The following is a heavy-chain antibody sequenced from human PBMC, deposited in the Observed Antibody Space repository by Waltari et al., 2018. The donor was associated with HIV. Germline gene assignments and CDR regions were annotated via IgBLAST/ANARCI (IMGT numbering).Heavy chain of an antibody. CDR2: VGGPVVRT. CDR1: GFTFSKDA. D-gene: IGHD6-19*01. CDR3: AKGGRAVAGNWFDP. Sequence: EVQLLESGGGLVQPGGSLRLSCAASGFTFSKDATNWVRQAPGEGLGGVPAVGGPVVRTYYADSVKGRFSISRDNSNNTLYLQMNSLRPEDTAIYYCAKGGRAVAGNWFDPWGQGTLVTVSS. V-gene: IGHV3-23*01. J-gene: IGHJ5*02.